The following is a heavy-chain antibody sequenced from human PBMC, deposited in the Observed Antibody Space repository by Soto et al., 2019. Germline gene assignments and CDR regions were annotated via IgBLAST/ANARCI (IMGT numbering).Heavy chain of an antibody. D-gene: IGHD3-22*01. J-gene: IGHJ4*02. CDR2: ISYDGSDK. CDR3: ARDYYKYYDSSGYYRSPAY. CDR1: GFTFSSYA. Sequence: GGSLRLSCAASGFTFSSYAMHWVRQAPGKGLEWVALISYDGSDKDYADSVKGRFTISRDNSRNTLFLQMNSLRAEDTAVYYCARDYYKYYDSSGYYRSPAYSGQAPLVTVSS. V-gene: IGHV3-30-3*01.